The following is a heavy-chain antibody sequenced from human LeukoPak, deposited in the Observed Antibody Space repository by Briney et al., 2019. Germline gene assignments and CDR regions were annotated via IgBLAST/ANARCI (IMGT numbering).Heavy chain of an antibody. CDR2: IYRDGST. V-gene: IGHV3-53*01. Sequence: PGGSLRLSCAASGFTFSDFYMNWVRQAPGKGLEWVSVIYRDGSTYYADPVKGRFTISRDNSKNTLYLQMNRLRAEDTAVYYCARATYGSGSYYNERYYFNYWGQGTLVTVSS. J-gene: IGHJ4*02. D-gene: IGHD3-10*01. CDR1: GFTFSDFY. CDR3: ARATYGSGSYYNERYYFNY.